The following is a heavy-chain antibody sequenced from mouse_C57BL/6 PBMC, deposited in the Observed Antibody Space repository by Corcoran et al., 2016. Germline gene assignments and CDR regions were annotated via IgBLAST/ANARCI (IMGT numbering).Heavy chain of an antibody. V-gene: IGHV9-3*01. J-gene: IGHJ1*03. CDR1: GYTFTTYG. D-gene: IGHD2-3*01. CDR2: INTYSGVP. CDR3: ARQCDGYYYWSLDV. Sequence: QIQLVQSGPELKKHGETVKISCKASGYTFTTYGMSWVNQAPGKGLKWMGWINTYSGVPTYADDFKGRFAFSLETSASTAYLQINNLKNADTATDFCARQCDGYYYWSLDVCGTGTTVTVSS.